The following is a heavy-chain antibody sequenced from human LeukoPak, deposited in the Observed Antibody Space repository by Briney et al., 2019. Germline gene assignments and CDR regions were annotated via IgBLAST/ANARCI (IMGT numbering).Heavy chain of an antibody. Sequence: SETLSLTCTVSGGSISSGDYYWSWIRQPPGKGLEWIGYIYYSGSTNYNPSLKSRVTMSVDTSKNQFSLKLSSVTAADTAVYYCARVRRYQSRLSPRLDAFDIWGQGTMVTVSS. CDR2: IYYSGST. V-gene: IGHV4-61*08. J-gene: IGHJ3*02. D-gene: IGHD2-15*01. CDR3: ARVRRYQSRLSPRLDAFDI. CDR1: GGSISSGDYY.